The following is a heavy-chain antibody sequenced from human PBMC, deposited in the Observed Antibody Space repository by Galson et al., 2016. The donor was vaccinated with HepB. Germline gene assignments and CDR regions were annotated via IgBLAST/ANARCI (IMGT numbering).Heavy chain of an antibody. D-gene: IGHD5-24*01. CDR1: GYTFTRYY. Sequence: SVKVSCKASGYTFTRYYMHWVRQAPGQGLEWMGIINPSFGSTSYAQKFQGRVTMTRDTSTSTVYMEVSSLRPEDTAVYYCARDPGDGYNLPYDYWGQGTLVTVSS. J-gene: IGHJ4*02. V-gene: IGHV1-46*01. CDR2: INPSFGST. CDR3: ARDPGDGYNLPYDY.